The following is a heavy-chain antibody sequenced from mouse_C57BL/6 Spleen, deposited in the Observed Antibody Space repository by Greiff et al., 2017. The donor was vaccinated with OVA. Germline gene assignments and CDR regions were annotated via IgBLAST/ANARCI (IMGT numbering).Heavy chain of an antibody. J-gene: IGHJ2*01. V-gene: IGHV1-15*01. CDR3: TTRPHYYGSSSYYFDY. CDR1: GYTFTDYE. D-gene: IGHD1-1*01. Sequence: QVQLKQSGAELVRPGASVTLSCKASGYTFTDYEMHWVKQTPVHGLEWIGAIDPETGGTAYNQKFKGKAILTADKSSSTAYMALRSLTSEDSAVYYCTTRPHYYGSSSYYFDYWGQGTTLTVSS. CDR2: IDPETGGT.